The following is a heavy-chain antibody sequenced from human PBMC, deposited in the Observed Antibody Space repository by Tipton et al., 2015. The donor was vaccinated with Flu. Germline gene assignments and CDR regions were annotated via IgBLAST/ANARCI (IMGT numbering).Heavy chain of an antibody. CDR3: AREGHSYGMDV. Sequence: SLRLSCEASGFIFPDYYISWVRQAPGKGLEWLSYISRSGNAVHYADSVKGRFTISRDNAKNSLSLLMSNLRPEDTAVYYCAREGHSYGMDVWGQGTPVAVSS. V-gene: IGHV3-11*01. J-gene: IGHJ6*02. CDR1: GFIFPDYY. CDR2: ISRSGNAV.